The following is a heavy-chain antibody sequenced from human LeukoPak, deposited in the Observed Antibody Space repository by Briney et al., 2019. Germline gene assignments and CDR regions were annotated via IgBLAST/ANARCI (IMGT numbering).Heavy chain of an antibody. V-gene: IGHV4-34*01. CDR3: ARFMSGWYSDY. CDR1: GGSFSGYY. Sequence: SETLSLTCAAYGGSFSGYYWSWIRQPPGKGLEWIGEINHSGSTNYNPSLKSRLTISVDTSKNQFSLKLSSMTAADTAVYYCARFMSGWYSDYWGQGALVTVSS. D-gene: IGHD6-19*01. J-gene: IGHJ4*02. CDR2: INHSGST.